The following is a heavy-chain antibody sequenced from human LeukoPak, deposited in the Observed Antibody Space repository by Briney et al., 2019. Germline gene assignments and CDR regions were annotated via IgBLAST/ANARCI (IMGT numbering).Heavy chain of an antibody. CDR2: IKQAGSEK. V-gene: IGHV3-7*01. J-gene: IGHJ4*02. Sequence: PGGSLRLSCAASGFTFSSYWMSWVRQAPGKGLEWVANIKQAGSEKYYVDSVKGRFTISRDNAKNSLYLQMHSLRAEDTAVYYCARTGHSSGWSAYFDYWGQGTLVTVSS. CDR1: GFTFSSYW. CDR3: ARTGHSSGWSAYFDY. D-gene: IGHD6-19*01.